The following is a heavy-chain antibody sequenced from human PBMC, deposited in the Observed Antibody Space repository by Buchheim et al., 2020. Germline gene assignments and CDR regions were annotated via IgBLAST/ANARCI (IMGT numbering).Heavy chain of an antibody. CDR3: ARLRAGSIFGVVIGERSLDY. CDR1: GCSFTSYW. V-gene: IGHV5-10-1*03. Sequence: EVQLVQSGAEVKKPGESLRISCKGSGCSFTSYWISWVRQMPGKGLEWMGRIDPSDSYTNYSPSFQGHVTISADKSISTAYPQWSSLKASDTAMYYCARLRAGSIFGVVIGERSLDYWGQGTL. CDR2: IDPSDSYT. J-gene: IGHJ4*02. D-gene: IGHD3-3*01.